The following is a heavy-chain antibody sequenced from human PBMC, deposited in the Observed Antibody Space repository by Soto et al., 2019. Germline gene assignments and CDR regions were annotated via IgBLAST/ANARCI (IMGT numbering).Heavy chain of an antibody. CDR2: INPSGDT. CDR3: ARVYCSGGGCYGIDY. J-gene: IGHJ4*02. V-gene: IGHV1-46*01. CDR1: GDTFTSYY. D-gene: IGHD2-15*01. Sequence: ASVKVSCKASGDTFTSYYMHWVRQAPGQGLEWMGIINPSGDTSYAQKFQGRVTMTRDTSTSTVYMELSSLRSEDTALYYCARVYCSGGGCYGIDYWGQGTLVTSPQ.